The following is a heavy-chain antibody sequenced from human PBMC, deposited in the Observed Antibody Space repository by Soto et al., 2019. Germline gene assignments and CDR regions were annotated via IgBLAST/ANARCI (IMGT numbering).Heavy chain of an antibody. J-gene: IGHJ5*02. D-gene: IGHD2-15*01. CDR2: MNPNSGNT. CDR3: ARLGYCSGGSCRRGNWFDP. V-gene: IGHV1-8*01. CDR1: GDTFTSYE. Sequence: ASVKVSCKXSGDTFTSYEINWVRQATGQGLEWMGWMNPNSGNTGYAQKFQDRVTMTRNTSISTGYMELSSLRSEDTAVYYCARLGYCSGGSCRRGNWFDPWGQGTLVTVSS.